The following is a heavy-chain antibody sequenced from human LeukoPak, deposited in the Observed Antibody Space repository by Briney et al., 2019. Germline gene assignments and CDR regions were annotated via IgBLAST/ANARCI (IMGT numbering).Heavy chain of an antibody. J-gene: IGHJ3*02. CDR1: GFTFSNYA. CDR3: AKSSGGYDSENDI. V-gene: IGHV3-23*01. D-gene: IGHD5-12*01. Sequence: PGGSPRLSCAASGFTFSNYAMSWVRQAPGKGLEWVSAISGSGGSTYYADSVKGRFTISRDNSKNTLYLQMNSLRAEDTAVYYCAKSSGGYDSENDIWGQGTMVTVSS. CDR2: ISGSGGST.